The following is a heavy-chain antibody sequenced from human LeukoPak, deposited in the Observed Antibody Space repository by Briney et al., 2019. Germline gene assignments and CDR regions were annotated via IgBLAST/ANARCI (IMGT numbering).Heavy chain of an antibody. CDR3: ARLDISTTWYAFDY. CDR1: GASLSDSY. V-gene: IGHV4-34*01. Sequence: SETLSLTCAAYGASLSDSYWSGIRHPPGKGREWIAETYHDGNTNYNPSLKSRVTISVDTSNNHFSLKLTNVTAADTAVYYCARLDISTTWYAFDYWGQGTLVTVSS. J-gene: IGHJ4*02. D-gene: IGHD5-12*01. CDR2: TYHDGNT.